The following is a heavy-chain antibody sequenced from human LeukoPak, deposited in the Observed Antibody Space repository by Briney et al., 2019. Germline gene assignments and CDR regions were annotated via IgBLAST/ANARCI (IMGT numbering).Heavy chain of an antibody. D-gene: IGHD5-24*01. J-gene: IGHJ4*02. CDR1: GFMFSSNW. CDR2: IKEDGTET. V-gene: IGHV3-7*03. CDR3: AKEGRSLQTY. Sequence: GGSLRLSCAASGFMFSSNWMSWVRLAPEKGLEWVANIKEDGTETYYVDSEKGRFTISRDNAKNSLYLQMNSLRVEDTAVYYCAKEGRSLQTYWGQGTLVTVSS.